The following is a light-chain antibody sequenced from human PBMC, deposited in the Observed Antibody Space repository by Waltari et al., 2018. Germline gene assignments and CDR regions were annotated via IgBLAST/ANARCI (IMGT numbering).Light chain of an antibody. CDR3: LQDNSVPFA. J-gene: IGKJ3*01. CDR2: DAS. CDR1: QGISNY. V-gene: IGKV1-17*01. Sequence: DMQITQSPSSLSASVGDRVTIPCRASQGISNYLNWYQQKPGQAPKRLIYDASNLQSGVPSRFSGSGSGTVFTLTISSLQPEDFATYYCLQDNSVPFAFGPGTKLDIK.